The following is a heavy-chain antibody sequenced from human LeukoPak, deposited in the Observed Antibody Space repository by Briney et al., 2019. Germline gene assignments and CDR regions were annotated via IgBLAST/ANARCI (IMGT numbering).Heavy chain of an antibody. V-gene: IGHV4-39*07. CDR1: GGSISSSSYY. Sequence: PSETLSLTCTVSGGSISSSSYYWGWIRQPPGKGLEWIGSIYYSGSTYYNPSLKSRVTISVDTSKNQFSLKLSSVTAADTAVYYCARLEVGYWGQGTLVTVSS. CDR3: ARLEVGY. J-gene: IGHJ4*02. CDR2: IYYSGST. D-gene: IGHD2-21*01.